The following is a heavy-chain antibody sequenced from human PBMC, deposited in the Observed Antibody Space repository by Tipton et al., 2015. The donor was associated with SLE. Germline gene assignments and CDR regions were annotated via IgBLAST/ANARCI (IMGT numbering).Heavy chain of an antibody. CDR1: GFAFSGYS. J-gene: IGHJ6*03. D-gene: IGHD1-26*01. CDR3: ARMGLYYYYYMDV. CDR2: INTRSDTM. V-gene: IGHV3-48*01. Sequence: SLRLSCTASGFAFSGYSMNWVRPAPGKGLEWISYINTRSDTMFYADSVQGRFTISRDNGDNSLSLQMNSLRAEDTATYYCARMGLYYYYYMDVWGKGTTVTVFS.